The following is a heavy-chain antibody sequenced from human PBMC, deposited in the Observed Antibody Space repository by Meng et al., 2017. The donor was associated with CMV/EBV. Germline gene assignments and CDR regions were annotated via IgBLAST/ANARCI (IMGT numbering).Heavy chain of an antibody. CDR1: GFTFSSYS. CDR2: ISSSSSYI. CDR3: GFSSWYKGPSGY. V-gene: IGHV3-21*01. J-gene: IGHJ4*02. D-gene: IGHD6-13*01. Sequence: GGSLRLSCAAPGFTFSSYSMNWVRQAPGKGLEWVSSISSSSSYIYYADSVKGRFTISRDNAKNSLYLQMNSLRAEDTAVYYCGFSSWYKGPSGYWGQGTLVTVSS.